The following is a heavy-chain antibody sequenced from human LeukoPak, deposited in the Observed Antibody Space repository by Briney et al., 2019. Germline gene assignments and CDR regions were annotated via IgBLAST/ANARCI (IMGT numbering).Heavy chain of an antibody. Sequence: PGGSLRLSCVASGFTVSSNYMSWIRQTPGKGLEWISYISSSGTPIYSADSVKGRFTISRDNAKNSLYLQINSLRAEDTAVYYCARDRMRFSYGQSDSFDIWGQGTVVTVSS. CDR2: ISSSGTPI. D-gene: IGHD5-18*01. CDR3: ARDRMRFSYGQSDSFDI. CDR1: GFTVSSNY. J-gene: IGHJ3*02. V-gene: IGHV3-11*01.